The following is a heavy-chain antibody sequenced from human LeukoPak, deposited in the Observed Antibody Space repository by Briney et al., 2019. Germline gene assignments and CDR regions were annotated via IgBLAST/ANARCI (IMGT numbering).Heavy chain of an antibody. CDR2: ISGSGVMT. J-gene: IGHJ4*02. Sequence: GGSLRLSCAASGFTFSNYAMSWVRQAPGKGLEWVSGISGSGVMTYYADSVKGRLTISRDNSKNTLYLQMNSLRAEDTAVYYCARTPPIAAAGTFDYWGQGTLVTVSS. CDR3: ARTPPIAAAGTFDY. D-gene: IGHD6-13*01. V-gene: IGHV3-23*01. CDR1: GFTFSNYA.